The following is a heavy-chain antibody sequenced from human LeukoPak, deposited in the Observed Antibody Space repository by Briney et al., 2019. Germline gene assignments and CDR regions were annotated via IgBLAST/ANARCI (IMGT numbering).Heavy chain of an antibody. CDR1: GYSFSTYW. V-gene: IGHV5-51*01. CDR3: ARNGAAGSPNRFFNWFDP. Sequence: GESLKISCKGSGYSFSTYWIAWVRQMPGKGLEWIGLIYPGDSGTRYSPSFQGQVTFSVDKSINTAYLQWSSLKASDTVMYYCARNGAAGSPNRFFNWFDPWGQGTLVTVSS. D-gene: IGHD6-13*01. CDR2: IYPGDSGT. J-gene: IGHJ5*02.